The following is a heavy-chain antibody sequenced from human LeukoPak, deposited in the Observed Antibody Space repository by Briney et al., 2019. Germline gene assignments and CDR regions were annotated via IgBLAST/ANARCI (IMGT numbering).Heavy chain of an antibody. CDR2: ISDDGYST. CDR1: RFIFDNYG. D-gene: IGHD3-16*01. V-gene: IGHV3-23*01. J-gene: IGHJ4*02. Sequence: GGSPRLSCAASRFIFDNYGMTWVRQAPGKGLEWVSGISDDGYSTYYADSVKGRFTISRDNSKNTLYLHMSSLRVEDTAVFYCARVAPPLDDYIRGSFPYYFDYWGQGTPVTVSS. CDR3: ARVAPPLDDYIRGSFPYYFDY.